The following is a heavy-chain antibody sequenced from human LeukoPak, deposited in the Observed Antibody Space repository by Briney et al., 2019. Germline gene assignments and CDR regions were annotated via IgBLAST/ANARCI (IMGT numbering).Heavy chain of an antibody. Sequence: GESLKISCKGSGYSINNYWIGWVRQMPGKGLEWMGIIYLADSDIRYSPSFQGQVTISADKSISTAYLQWSSPKASDTAMYYCARQEYCSGGSCYTWFDPWGQGTLVTVSS. J-gene: IGHJ5*02. CDR1: GYSINNYW. V-gene: IGHV5-51*01. CDR3: ARQEYCSGGSCYTWFDP. CDR2: IYLADSDI. D-gene: IGHD2-15*01.